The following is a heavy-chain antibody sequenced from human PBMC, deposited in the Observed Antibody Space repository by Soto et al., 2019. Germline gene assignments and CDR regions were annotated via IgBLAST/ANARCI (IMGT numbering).Heavy chain of an antibody. D-gene: IGHD2-15*01. CDR2: VYYTGGT. CDR3: VRAAREGAVAPHWFDR. CDR1: GASIKSTDYY. J-gene: IGHJ5*02. V-gene: IGHV4-30-4*01. Sequence: PSETLSLTCTVSGASIKSTDYYWSWIRQAPGKGLEWIGYVYYTGGTYYNPSLMSRLTISVDTSKNQFSLKLTSVTAAETAVYYCVRAAREGAVAPHWFDRWGQGTQVPSP.